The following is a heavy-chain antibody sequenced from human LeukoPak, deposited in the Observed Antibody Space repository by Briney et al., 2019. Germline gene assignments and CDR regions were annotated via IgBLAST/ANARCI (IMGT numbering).Heavy chain of an antibody. CDR2: ISGSGGGT. Sequence: PGGSLRLSCAASGFTFSSYAMNWVRQAPGKGLEWVSSISGSGGGTYYADSVKDRFTIARDNSKNTLYLQMNSLRAEDTAVYYCARGGYCSGGGCYIQFYFDFWGQGTLVTVSS. CDR1: GFTFSSYA. CDR3: ARGGYCSGGGCYIQFYFDF. V-gene: IGHV3-23*01. J-gene: IGHJ4*02. D-gene: IGHD2-15*01.